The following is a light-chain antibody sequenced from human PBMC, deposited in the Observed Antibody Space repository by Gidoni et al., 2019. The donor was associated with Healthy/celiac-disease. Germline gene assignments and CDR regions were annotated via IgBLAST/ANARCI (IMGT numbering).Light chain of an antibody. Sequence: EIVMTQSPATLAVSPEERATLSCRAMQSVSSNLAWYQQKPVQAPRLLIYCASTRATGIPARFSGSGSGTEFTLTISSLQSEDFAVYYCQQYNNWWTFGQGTKVEIK. V-gene: IGKV3-15*01. CDR3: QQYNNWWT. CDR1: QSVSSN. J-gene: IGKJ1*01. CDR2: CAS.